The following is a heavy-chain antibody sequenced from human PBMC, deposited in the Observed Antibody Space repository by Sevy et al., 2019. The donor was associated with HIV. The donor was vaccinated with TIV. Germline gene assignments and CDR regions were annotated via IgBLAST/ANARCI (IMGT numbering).Heavy chain of an antibody. CDR1: GFTFSDYY. CDR2: ISRSGSTI. J-gene: IGHJ5*02. CDR3: ARENTMIEEPGWFDP. V-gene: IGHV3-11*01. Sequence: GGSLRLSCAASGFTFSDYYMSWIRQSPGKGLEWVSYISRSGSTINYADSVKGRFTISRDNAKNSLYLQINSLRAEDTAVYYCARENTMIEEPGWFDPWGQGTLVTVSS. D-gene: IGHD3-22*01.